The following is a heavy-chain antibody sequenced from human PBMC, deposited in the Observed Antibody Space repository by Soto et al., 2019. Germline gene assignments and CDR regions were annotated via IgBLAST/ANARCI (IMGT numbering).Heavy chain of an antibody. V-gene: IGHV1-46*01. CDR2: INPSGGST. CDR1: GYTFTSYY. Sequence: ASVKVSCKASGYTFTSYYMHWVRQAPGQGLEWMGIINPSGGSTSYAQKFQGRVTMTRDTSTSTVYMELSSLRSEDTAVYYCERDGGQYCSGGSCLGWFDPWGQGTLVTVSS. D-gene: IGHD2-15*01. CDR3: ERDGGQYCSGGSCLGWFDP. J-gene: IGHJ5*02.